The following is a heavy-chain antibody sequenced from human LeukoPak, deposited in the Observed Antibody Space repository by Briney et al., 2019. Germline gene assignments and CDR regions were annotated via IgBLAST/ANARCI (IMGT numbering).Heavy chain of an antibody. Sequence: GGSLRLSCAASGFTFSTHAMSWVRQAPGKGLEWISYISGTSSIINYADSVKGRFTISRDNAKNSLYLQMNSLRAEDTAVYYCARDYDHAFDIWGQGTTVTVSS. CDR1: GFTFSTHA. V-gene: IGHV3-48*04. J-gene: IGHJ3*02. CDR3: ARDYDHAFDI. CDR2: ISGTSSII. D-gene: IGHD3-3*01.